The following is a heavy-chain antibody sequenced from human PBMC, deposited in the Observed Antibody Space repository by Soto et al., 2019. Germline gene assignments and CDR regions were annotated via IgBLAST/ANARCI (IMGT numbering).Heavy chain of an antibody. Sequence: PSETLSLTCSVSGGSVTNRDYYWGWIRQPPGRGLEWIGYLYFGGKTYYNPSLKSRVTISVDASKNQISLKLMSVTAADTALYYCARFFYDFGRPIDYWGQGTLVTVSS. D-gene: IGHD3-16*01. CDR3: ARFFYDFGRPIDY. CDR1: GGSVTNRDYY. J-gene: IGHJ4*02. V-gene: IGHV4-39*01. CDR2: LYFGGKT.